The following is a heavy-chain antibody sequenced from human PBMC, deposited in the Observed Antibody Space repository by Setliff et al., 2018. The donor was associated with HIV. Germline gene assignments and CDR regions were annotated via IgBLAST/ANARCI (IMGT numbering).Heavy chain of an antibody. CDR1: GFSLGSSGVG. J-gene: IGHJ4*01. CDR2: IYWGDDV. V-gene: IGHV2-5*02. D-gene: IGHD3-16*02. Sequence: SGPTLVNPPQTLTLTCTVSGFSLGSSGVGVGWVRQPPGEGLEWLALIYWGDDVRYNPSLKSRLTITKDTSRNQVDLTVSNLDPVDTATYFCVHVSFYREVYFDAWGQGILVTVSS. CDR3: VHVSFYREVYFDA.